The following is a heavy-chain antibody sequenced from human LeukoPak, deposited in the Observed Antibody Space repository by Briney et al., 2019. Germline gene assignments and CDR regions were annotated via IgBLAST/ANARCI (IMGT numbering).Heavy chain of an antibody. CDR1: GGSISDYY. V-gene: IGHV4-59*01. CDR2: IYYSGST. J-gene: IGHJ4*02. CDR3: ASSYGSGIHRY. D-gene: IGHD3-10*01. Sequence: SETLSLTCTVSGGSISDYYWSWIRQPPGKGLEYIGYIYYSGSTNYNPSLKSRVTISVDTSKNQFSLKLSSVTAADTAVYYCASSYGSGIHRYWGQGTLVTVSS.